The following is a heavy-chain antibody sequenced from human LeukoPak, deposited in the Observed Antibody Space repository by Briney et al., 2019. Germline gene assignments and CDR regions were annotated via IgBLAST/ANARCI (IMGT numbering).Heavy chain of an antibody. CDR1: GYTFTSYG. J-gene: IGHJ5*02. V-gene: IGHV1-18*01. CDR3: ARGLGIISCCESLNWCDP. Sequence: ASVKVSCKASGYTFTSYGISWVRQAPGQGLEWMGWVSTHNGYTKYAQKFQGRVTMTTDTSTSTAYMELGSLRSADTAVYYCARGLGIISCCESLNWCDPWGQGTLVSVSS. D-gene: IGHD3-16*01. CDR2: VSTHNGYT.